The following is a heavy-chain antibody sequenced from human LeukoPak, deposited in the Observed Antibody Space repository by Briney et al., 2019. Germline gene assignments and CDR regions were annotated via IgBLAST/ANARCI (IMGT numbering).Heavy chain of an antibody. J-gene: IGHJ4*02. CDR2: IIPILGIA. CDR1: GGTFSSYA. D-gene: IGHD5-18*01. V-gene: IGHV1-69*04. CDR3: ARVDTAMVFYY. Sequence: ASVKVSCKASGGTFSSYAIRWVRQAPGQGLEWMGRIIPILGIANYAHKFQGRVTITADKSTSTAYMELSSLRSEDTAVYYCARVDTAMVFYYWGQGTLVTVSS.